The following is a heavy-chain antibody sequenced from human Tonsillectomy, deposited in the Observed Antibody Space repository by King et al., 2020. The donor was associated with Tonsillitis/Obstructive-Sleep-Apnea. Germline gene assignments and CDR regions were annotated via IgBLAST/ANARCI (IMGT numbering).Heavy chain of an antibody. Sequence: VQLVESGGGVVQPGRSLRLSCAASGFTFSSYGMHWVRQAPGKGLEWVAVIWYGGSTKYYAGSVKGLFTNSRDNSKNTLYLQMNSLRAEETAVYYCARGGDIVVVPAAMNWFDPWGQGTLVTVSS. J-gene: IGHJ5*02. D-gene: IGHD2-2*01. CDR2: IWYGGSTK. V-gene: IGHV3-33*01. CDR1: GFTFSSYG. CDR3: ARGGDIVVVPAAMNWFDP.